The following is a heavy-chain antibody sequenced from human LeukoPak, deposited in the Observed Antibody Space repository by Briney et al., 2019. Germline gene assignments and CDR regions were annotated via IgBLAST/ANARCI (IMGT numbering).Heavy chain of an antibody. J-gene: IGHJ3*02. V-gene: IGHV4-34*01. CDR1: GGSFSGYY. CDR3: ARSPIPYYYDSSGYKGRNAFDI. CDR2: INHSGST. Sequence: PSETLSLTCAVYGGSFSGYYWSWIRQPPGKGLEWIGEINHSGSTNYNPSLKSRVTISVDTSKNQFSLKLSSVTAADTAVYYCARSPIPYYYDSSGYKGRNAFDIWGQGTMVTVSS. D-gene: IGHD3-22*01.